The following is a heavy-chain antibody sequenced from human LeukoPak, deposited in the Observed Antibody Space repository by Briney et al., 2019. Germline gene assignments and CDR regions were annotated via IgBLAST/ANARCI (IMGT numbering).Heavy chain of an antibody. CDR1: GFTFSSYA. CDR3: ASYDSSGYYSGLIDY. V-gene: IGHV3-23*01. CDR2: ISGSGGST. D-gene: IGHD3-22*01. J-gene: IGHJ4*02. Sequence: GGSLRLSCAASGFTFSSYAMSWVRQAPGKGLEWVSAISGSGGSTYYADSVEGRFTISRDNSKNTLYLQMNSLRAEDTAVYYCASYDSSGYYSGLIDYWGQGTLVTVSS.